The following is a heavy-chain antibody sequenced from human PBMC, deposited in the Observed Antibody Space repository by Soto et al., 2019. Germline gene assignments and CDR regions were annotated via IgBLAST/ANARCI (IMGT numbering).Heavy chain of an antibody. J-gene: IGHJ6*02. V-gene: IGHV1-69*13. CDR2: IIPIFHTA. CDR3: ARVGYCNTTDCRLYSYHYGMDV. Sequence: GASVKVSCKASGYTFTGYYMHWVRQAPGQGLEWMGGIIPIFHTANYEQKFQARVTITADETANTAYMELSSLRSEDTAVYYCARVGYCNTTDCRLYSYHYGMDVWGQGTTVTVSS. CDR1: GYTFTGYY. D-gene: IGHD2-15*01.